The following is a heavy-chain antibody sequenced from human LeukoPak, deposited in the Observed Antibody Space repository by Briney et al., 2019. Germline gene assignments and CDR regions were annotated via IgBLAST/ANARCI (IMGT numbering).Heavy chain of an antibody. CDR3: ARLCSGGSCYEEDYFDY. CDR1: GGSISSSSYY. D-gene: IGHD2-15*01. J-gene: IGHJ4*02. V-gene: IGHV4-39*01. CDR2: IFYSGST. Sequence: AETLSLTCTVSGGSISSSSYYWGWIRQPPGKGLEWIGSIFYSGSTYYHPSPKSRVTISVDTSKNQFSLKLSSVTAADTAVYYCARLCSGGSCYEEDYFDYWGQGTLVTVSS.